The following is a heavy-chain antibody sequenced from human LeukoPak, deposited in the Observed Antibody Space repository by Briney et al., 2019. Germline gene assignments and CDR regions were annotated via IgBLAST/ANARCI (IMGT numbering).Heavy chain of an antibody. CDR3: ARSEYYYDSSGYWP. J-gene: IGHJ4*02. CDR1: GGSISSYY. CDR2: IYYSGST. V-gene: IGHV4-59*01. Sequence: PSEILSLTCTVSGGSISSYYWSWIRQPPGKGLEWIGYIYYSGSTNYNPSLKSRVTISVDTSKNQFSLKLSSVTAADTAVYYCARSEYYYDSSGYWPWGQGTLVTVSS. D-gene: IGHD3-22*01.